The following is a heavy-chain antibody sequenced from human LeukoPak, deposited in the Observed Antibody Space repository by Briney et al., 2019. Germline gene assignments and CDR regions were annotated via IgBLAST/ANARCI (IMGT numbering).Heavy chain of an antibody. CDR2: ISYDGST. V-gene: IGHV3-30*18. D-gene: IGHD3-10*01. Sequence: GGSLRLSCAASGFTFSSYGMHWVRQAPGKGLEWVAVISYDGSTYADSVEGRFTISRDNSKNTLYLQMNSLRAEDTAVYYCAKGIGELRMGNYYYYGMDVWGQGTTVTVSS. J-gene: IGHJ6*02. CDR1: GFTFSSYG. CDR3: AKGIGELRMGNYYYYGMDV.